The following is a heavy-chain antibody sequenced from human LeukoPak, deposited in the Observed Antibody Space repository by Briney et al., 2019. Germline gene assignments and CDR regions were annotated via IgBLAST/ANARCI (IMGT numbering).Heavy chain of an antibody. V-gene: IGHV3-23*01. CDR3: ARDSLPYDYVWGSYRFFDP. CDR2: ISGSGGST. Sequence: GGSLRLSCAASGFTFSSYAMSWVRQAPGKGLEWVSAISGSGGSTYYADSVKGRFSISRDNAESSLYLQMNSLRVEDTAVYYCARDSLPYDYVWGSYRFFDPWGQGTLVTVSS. D-gene: IGHD3-16*02. J-gene: IGHJ5*02. CDR1: GFTFSSYA.